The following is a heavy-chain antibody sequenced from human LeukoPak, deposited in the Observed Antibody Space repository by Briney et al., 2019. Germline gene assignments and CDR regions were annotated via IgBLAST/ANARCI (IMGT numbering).Heavy chain of an antibody. J-gene: IGHJ3*02. V-gene: IGHV4-59*01. CDR2: IYYSGST. Sequence: SETLSLTCTVSGGSISSYYWSWIRQPPGKGLEWIGYIYYSGSTNYNPSLKSRVTISVDTSKNQFSLKLSSVTAADTAVYYCARGDVWGAFDIWGQGTMATVSS. CDR1: GGSISSYY. CDR3: ARGDVWGAFDI. D-gene: IGHD3-16*01.